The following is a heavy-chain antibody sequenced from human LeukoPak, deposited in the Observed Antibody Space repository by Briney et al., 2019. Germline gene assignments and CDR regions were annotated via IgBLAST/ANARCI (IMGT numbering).Heavy chain of an antibody. Sequence: PGGSLRLSCAASGFTFSSYWMHWVRQAPGKGLVWVSRINTDGSSTNYADSVKGRFTISRDNAKNTLYLQMNSLRAEDTAVYYCARPRYSTGWYDSWGQGALVTVSS. CDR2: INTDGSST. CDR3: ARPRYSTGWYDS. D-gene: IGHD6-19*01. V-gene: IGHV3-74*01. J-gene: IGHJ5*01. CDR1: GFTFSSYW.